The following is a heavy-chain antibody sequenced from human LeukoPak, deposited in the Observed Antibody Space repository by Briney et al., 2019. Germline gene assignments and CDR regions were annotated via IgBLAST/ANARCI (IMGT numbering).Heavy chain of an antibody. V-gene: IGHV3-23*01. CDR2: ITGSDDIT. CDR3: AKWGDYDILTGYYDSDY. D-gene: IGHD3-9*01. CDR1: GFIFSNYA. Sequence: GGSLRLSCAASGFIFSNYAMSWVRQAPGKGLEWVSAITGSDDITYYADSVKGRLTISRDNSKNTLYLQVNSLRAEDTAIYYCAKWGDYDILTGYYDSDYWGQGTLVTVSS. J-gene: IGHJ4*02.